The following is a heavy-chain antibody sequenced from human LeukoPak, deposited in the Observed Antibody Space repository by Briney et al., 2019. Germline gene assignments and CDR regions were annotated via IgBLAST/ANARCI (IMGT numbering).Heavy chain of an antibody. CDR3: ARMIYSSGWDQHDAFDI. J-gene: IGHJ3*02. CDR1: GFTFSSYS. CDR2: ISSSSSTI. Sequence: GGSLRLSCAASGFTFSSYSMNWVRQAPGKGLEWVSYISSSSSTIYYADSVKGRFTISRDNAKNSPYLQMNSLRAEDTAVYYCARMIYSSGWDQHDAFDIWGQGTMVTVSS. V-gene: IGHV3-48*01. D-gene: IGHD6-19*01.